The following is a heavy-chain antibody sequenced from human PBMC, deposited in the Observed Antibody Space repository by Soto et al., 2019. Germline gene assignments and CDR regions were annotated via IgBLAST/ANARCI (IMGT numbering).Heavy chain of an antibody. CDR1: GFTFSNYA. D-gene: IGHD4-17*01. CDR2: ISGSGGST. Sequence: GGSLRLSCAASGFTFSNYAMSWVRQAPGKGLEWVSAISGSGGSTYYTDSVKGRFTISRDNSKNTLYLQMNSLRAEETAVYYCAKDYGDYLRYFDYWGQGALVTVSS. V-gene: IGHV3-23*01. CDR3: AKDYGDYLRYFDY. J-gene: IGHJ4*02.